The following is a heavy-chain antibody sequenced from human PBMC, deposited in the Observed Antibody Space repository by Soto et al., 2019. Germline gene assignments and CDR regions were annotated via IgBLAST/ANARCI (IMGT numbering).Heavy chain of an antibody. CDR2: INVYNGNT. D-gene: IGHD3-10*01. V-gene: IGHV1-18*01. J-gene: IGHJ5*02. CDR3: ARGVGSGIYYNQYNWFDP. CDR1: GYTFTTYG. Sequence: ASVKVSCKASGYTFTTYGISWVRQAPGQGLEWMGWINVYNGNTKYAQKLQGRVTMTTDTSTSTAYMELRSLISDDTAVYYCARGVGSGIYYNQYNWFDPWGQGTPVTVSS.